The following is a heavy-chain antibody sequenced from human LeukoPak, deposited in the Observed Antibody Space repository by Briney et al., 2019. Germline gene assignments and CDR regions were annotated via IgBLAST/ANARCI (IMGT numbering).Heavy chain of an antibody. J-gene: IGHJ3*02. D-gene: IGHD3-10*01. CDR2: IYSGGST. Sequence: GGSLRLSCAASGFTFSNYNMNWVRQAPGKGLEWVSVIYSGGSTYYADSVKGRFTISRDNSKNTLYLQMNSLRAEDTAVYYCARDRPSMVRGLDAFDIWGQGTMVTVSS. V-gene: IGHV3-66*01. CDR1: GFTFSNYN. CDR3: ARDRPSMVRGLDAFDI.